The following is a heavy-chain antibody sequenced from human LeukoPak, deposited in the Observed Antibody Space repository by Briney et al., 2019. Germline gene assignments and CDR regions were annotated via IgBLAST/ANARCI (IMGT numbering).Heavy chain of an antibody. CDR1: GFTFSNAW. CDR3: AKDFTAYNMDV. CDR2: IKSKTDGGTT. Sequence: KSGGSLRLSCAASGFTFSNAWMSWVRQAPGKGLEWVGRIKSKTDGGTTDYAAPVKGRFTISRDDSKNTLYLQMNSLRAEDTAVYYCAKDFTAYNMDVWGKGTTVTISS. V-gene: IGHV3-15*01. J-gene: IGHJ6*03.